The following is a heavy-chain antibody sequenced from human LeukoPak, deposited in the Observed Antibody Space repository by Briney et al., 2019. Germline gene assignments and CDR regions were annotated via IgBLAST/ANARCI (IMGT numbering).Heavy chain of an antibody. D-gene: IGHD3-10*01. J-gene: IGHJ4*02. CDR2: IYPGDSET. Sequence: GESLKISCQGSGFSFTTYWIAWVRQVPGKGLEWMGIIYPGDSETRYTPSFQGPVAISADKSPASAYLQRSNLKASDTALYYCAGLRIGGPIRSWGQGTLVTVSS. V-gene: IGHV5-51*01. CDR1: GFSFTTYW. CDR3: AGLRIGGPIRS.